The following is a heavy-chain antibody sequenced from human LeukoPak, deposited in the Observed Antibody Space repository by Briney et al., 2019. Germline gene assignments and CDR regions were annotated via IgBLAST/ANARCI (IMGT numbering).Heavy chain of an antibody. Sequence: SETLSLTCTVSGYSINNGYYWGWIRQSPGKGLEWIGSISHGGSTYYNPSLRSRVIVSVDTSKNHFSLKMNSVTAADTAVYYCARDLASCAGDCYSDGFDHWGQGTLVTVSS. J-gene: IGHJ4*02. V-gene: IGHV4-38-2*02. D-gene: IGHD2-21*02. CDR3: ARDLASCAGDCYSDGFDH. CDR1: GYSINNGYY. CDR2: ISHGGST.